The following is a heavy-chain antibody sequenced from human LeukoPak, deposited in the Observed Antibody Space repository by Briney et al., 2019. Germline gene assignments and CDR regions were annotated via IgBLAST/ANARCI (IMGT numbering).Heavy chain of an antibody. V-gene: IGHV3-11*01. J-gene: IGHJ3*02. Sequence: GGSLRLSCGASGFTFSDYYMGWIRQAPGKGLEWVSYINPGGTTVYYADSVKGRFTISRDNAKNSLYLQMNSLRAEDTAVYYCAKGHQRTIPDAFDIWGQGTMVTVSS. CDR1: GFTFSDYY. D-gene: IGHD2-21*01. CDR3: AKGHQRTIPDAFDI. CDR2: INPGGTTV.